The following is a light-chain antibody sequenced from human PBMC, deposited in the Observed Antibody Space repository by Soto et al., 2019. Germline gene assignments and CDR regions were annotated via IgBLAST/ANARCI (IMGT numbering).Light chain of an antibody. CDR2: KAS. J-gene: IGKJ4*01. CDR3: QHYNSYPLT. V-gene: IGKV1-5*03. CDR1: QSISTR. Sequence: DIQMTQSPSTLSASVGDRVTITCRASQSISTRLAWLQQKPGKAPRLLIYKASTLESGVPSRFSDSGSGPEFTLTISSLQPDDFATYYCQHYNSYPLTFGGGTKVEIK.